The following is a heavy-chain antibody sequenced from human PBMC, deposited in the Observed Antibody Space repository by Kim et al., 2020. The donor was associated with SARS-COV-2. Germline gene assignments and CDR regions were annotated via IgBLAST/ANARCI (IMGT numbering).Heavy chain of an antibody. CDR1: GFTFSRYW. J-gene: IGHJ1*01. CDR3: ARGGAETAMPHYY. CDR2: LTTDGSTT. V-gene: IGHV3-74*01. D-gene: IGHD5-18*01. Sequence: GGSLRLSCAASGFTFSRYWMHWVRQAPGEGLVWVSRLTTDGSTTTYADSVKGRFTISRDNSKNTVYLQMNSLRAEDTAVYYCARGGAETAMPHYYWGLGT.